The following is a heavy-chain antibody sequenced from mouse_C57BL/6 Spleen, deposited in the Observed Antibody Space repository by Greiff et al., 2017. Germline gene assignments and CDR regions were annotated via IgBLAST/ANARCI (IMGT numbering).Heavy chain of an antibody. J-gene: IGHJ2*01. CDR2: IYPGDGDT. V-gene: IGHV1-82*01. Sequence: VNLVESGPELVKPGASVKISCKASGYAFSSSWMNWVKQRPGKGLEWIGRIYPGDGDTNSNGKFKGKATLTADKSSSTAYMQLSSLTSEDSAVYFCAREITTVVDYWGQGTTLTVSS. CDR1: GYAFSSSW. D-gene: IGHD1-1*01. CDR3: AREITTVVDY.